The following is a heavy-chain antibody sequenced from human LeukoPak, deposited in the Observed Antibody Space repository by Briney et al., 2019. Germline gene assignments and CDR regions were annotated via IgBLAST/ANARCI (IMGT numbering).Heavy chain of an antibody. CDR3: ASGELWSDY. Sequence: ASVKVSCKASGYTFTSYYVHWVRQAPGQGLEWMGIIDPGGGTTTYAQRFQGRVTMTRDTSTSTLYMELSSLRSEDTAVYYCASGELWSDYWGQGTLVTVSS. CDR1: GYTFTSYY. V-gene: IGHV1-46*01. D-gene: IGHD5-18*01. CDR2: IDPGGGTT. J-gene: IGHJ4*02.